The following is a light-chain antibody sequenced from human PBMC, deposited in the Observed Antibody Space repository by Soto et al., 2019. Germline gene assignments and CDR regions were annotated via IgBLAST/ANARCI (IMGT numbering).Light chain of an antibody. CDR2: DAS. Sequence: EIVLTQSPATLSLSPGERATLSCRASQSVSSYLAWYQQKPGQAPRLLIYDASNRATGIPARFSGSGSGTDFTLTISSLVPEDFAVYYCQQRRNGPPLTFGVGTKVEIK. CDR1: QSVSSY. CDR3: QQRRNGPPLT. V-gene: IGKV3-11*01. J-gene: IGKJ4*01.